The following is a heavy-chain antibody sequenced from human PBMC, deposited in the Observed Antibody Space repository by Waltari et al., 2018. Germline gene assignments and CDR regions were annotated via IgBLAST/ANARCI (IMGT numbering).Heavy chain of an antibody. CDR3: AKREIGYAFDT. D-gene: IGHD1-26*01. CDR2: VIPIYGTP. J-gene: IGHJ3*02. V-gene: IGHV1-69*12. Sequence: QVQLVQSGAEVTQPGSSVKVSCKASGGTFGQYAITWVRQAPGQGLEWLGGVIPIYGTPNYEAKFQGRVTVSADASTSTVHLELRSLISEDTAVYYCAKREIGYAFDTWGQGTMVTVSS. CDR1: GGTFGQYA.